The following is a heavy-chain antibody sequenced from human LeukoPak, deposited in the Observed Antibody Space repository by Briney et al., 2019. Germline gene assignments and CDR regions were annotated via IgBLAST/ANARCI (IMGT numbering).Heavy chain of an antibody. CDR3: ARECGSCYSVAGMAV. Sequence: ASMKVSCKASGYTFTGYYMHWVRQAPGQGLEWMGWINPNSGGTNYAQKFQGGVTMTRETSISTAYMELRRLRSDDTAVYYCARECGSCYSVAGMAVWGQGTTVTVSS. CDR1: GYTFTGYY. D-gene: IGHD2-15*01. CDR2: INPNSGGT. J-gene: IGHJ6*02. V-gene: IGHV1-2*02.